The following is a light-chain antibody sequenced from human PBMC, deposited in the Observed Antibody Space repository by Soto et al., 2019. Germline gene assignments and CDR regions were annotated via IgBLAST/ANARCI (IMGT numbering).Light chain of an antibody. CDR3: SSYTSSSTL. CDR2: EVS. V-gene: IGLV2-14*01. J-gene: IGLJ1*01. Sequence: SVLTQPASVSGSPGQSITISCTGTSSDVGGYNYVSWYQQHPGKAPKPMIYEVSNRPSGVSNRFSGSKSGNTASLTISGLQAEDEADYYCSSYTSSSTLFGAGTKVTVL. CDR1: SSDVGGYNY.